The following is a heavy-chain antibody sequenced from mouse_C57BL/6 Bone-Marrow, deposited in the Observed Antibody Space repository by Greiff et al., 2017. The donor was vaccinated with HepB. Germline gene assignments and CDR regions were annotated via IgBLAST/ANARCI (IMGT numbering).Heavy chain of an antibody. V-gene: IGHV3-6*01. CDR2: ISYDGSN. D-gene: IGHD1-1*01. Sequence: EVKLLESGPGLVKPSQSLSLTCSVTGYSITSGYYWNWIRQFPGNKLEWMGYISYDGSNNYNPSLKNRISITRDTSKNQFFLKLNSVTTEDTATYYCARDHYGSDYWGQGTTLTVSS. J-gene: IGHJ2*01. CDR3: ARDHYGSDY. CDR1: GYSITSGYY.